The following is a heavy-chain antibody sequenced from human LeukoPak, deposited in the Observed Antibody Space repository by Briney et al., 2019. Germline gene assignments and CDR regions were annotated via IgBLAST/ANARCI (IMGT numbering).Heavy chain of an antibody. J-gene: IGHJ4*02. Sequence: GASVKVSCKASVYTFTNFYIHWLRQAPGQGLEWMGWMNPNSGDTSYAREFQDRVTMTRDTSLSTAYMELSRLRSDDTAVYFCARRPIDCIITNCYVDYWGQGTLVTVSS. CDR1: VYTFTNFY. V-gene: IGHV1-2*02. D-gene: IGHD2-2*01. CDR2: MNPNSGDT. CDR3: ARRPIDCIITNCYVDY.